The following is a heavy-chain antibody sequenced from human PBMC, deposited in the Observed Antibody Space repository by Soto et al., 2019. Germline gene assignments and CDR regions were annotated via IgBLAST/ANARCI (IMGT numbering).Heavy chain of an antibody. CDR3: VRGGSNYAS. CDR2: IKPDESEK. D-gene: IGHD4-4*01. Sequence: EVQLVESGGGLVQPGGSLRLSRTASGFTFSDSWMTRVRQAPGKGLEWVARIKPDESEKKYADSVKGRFSISRDNAKNSMYLQMDSLRGEDTAVYYCVRGGSNYASWGQGTLVTVSS. V-gene: IGHV3-7*01. CDR1: GFTFSDSW. J-gene: IGHJ5*02.